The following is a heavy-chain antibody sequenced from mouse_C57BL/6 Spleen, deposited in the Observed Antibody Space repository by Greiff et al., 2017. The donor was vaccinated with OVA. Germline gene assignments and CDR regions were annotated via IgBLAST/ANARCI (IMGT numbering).Heavy chain of an antibody. CDR3: AREGYYGSSYGYFDV. CDR2: IYPGDGDT. Sequence: QVQLQQSGPELVKPGASVKISCKASGYAFSSSWMNWVKQRPGKGLEWIGRIYPGDGDTTYNGKFKGKATLTADKSSSTAYMQLSSLTSEDSAVYFWAREGYYGSSYGYFDVWGTGTTVTVSS. J-gene: IGHJ1*03. CDR1: GYAFSSSW. V-gene: IGHV1-82*01. D-gene: IGHD1-1*01.